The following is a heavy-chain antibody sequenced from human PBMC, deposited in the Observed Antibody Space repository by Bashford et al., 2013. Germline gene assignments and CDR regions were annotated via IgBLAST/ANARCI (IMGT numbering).Heavy chain of an antibody. CDR2: SALTMVT. V-gene: IGHV1-18*01. CDR1: LHLYQLW. Sequence: VKVSCKAFWLHLYQLWYQLGATGPWTRALSGWDGSALTMVTQTNAQKLQGRVTMTTDTSTSTAYMELRSLRSDDTAVYYCARDPGGPWGYFDYWGQGTLVTVSS. D-gene: IGHD3-16*01. CDR3: ARDPGGPWGYFDY. J-gene: IGHJ4*02.